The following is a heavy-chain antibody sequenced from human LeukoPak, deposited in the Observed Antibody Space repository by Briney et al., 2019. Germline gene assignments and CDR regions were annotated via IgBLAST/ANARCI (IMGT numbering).Heavy chain of an antibody. CDR3: ARARSSYGYGDAFDI. Sequence: GGSLRLSCAASGFTFSSYGMHWVRQAPGKGLEWVAVISYDGSNKYYADSVKGRFTISRDNSKNTLYLQMNSLRAEDTAVYYCARARSSYGYGDAFDIWGQGTMVTVSS. CDR2: ISYDGSNK. J-gene: IGHJ3*02. D-gene: IGHD5-18*01. CDR1: GFTFSSYG. V-gene: IGHV3-30*03.